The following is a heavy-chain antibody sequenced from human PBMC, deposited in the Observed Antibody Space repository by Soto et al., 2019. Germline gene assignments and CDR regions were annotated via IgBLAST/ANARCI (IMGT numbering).Heavy chain of an antibody. D-gene: IGHD5-12*01. Sequence: PGGSLRLSCAASGFTFSSYAMSWVRQAPGKGLEWVSAISGSGGSTYYADSVKGRFTISRDNSKNTLYLQMNSLRAEDTAVYYCAKAFGAGFSLGGYEPYYYYYYGMDVWGQGTTVTVSS. CDR2: ISGSGGST. V-gene: IGHV3-23*01. J-gene: IGHJ6*02. CDR1: GFTFSSYA. CDR3: AKAFGAGFSLGGYEPYYYYYYGMDV.